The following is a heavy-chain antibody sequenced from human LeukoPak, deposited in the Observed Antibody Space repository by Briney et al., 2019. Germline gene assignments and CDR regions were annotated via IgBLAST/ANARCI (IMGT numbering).Heavy chain of an antibody. D-gene: IGHD2-2*02. CDR1: GFTFSSYA. V-gene: IGHV3-23*01. CDR2: ISGSGGST. CDR3: AKVPPGYCSSTSCYTPLYYGMDV. Sequence: GGSLRLSCAASGFTFSSYAMSWVRRAPGKGLEWVSAISGSGGSTYYADSVKGRFTISRDNSKNTLYLQMNSLRAEDTAVYYCAKVPPGYCSSTSCYTPLYYGMDVWGQGTTVTVSS. J-gene: IGHJ6*02.